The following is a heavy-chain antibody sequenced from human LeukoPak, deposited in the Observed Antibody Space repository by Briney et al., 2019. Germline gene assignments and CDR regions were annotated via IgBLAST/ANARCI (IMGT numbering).Heavy chain of an antibody. D-gene: IGHD3-3*01. J-gene: IGHJ4*02. Sequence: GSLRLSCAASGFTFSSYWMSWIRQPPGKGLEWIGEINHSGSTNYNPSLKSRVTISVNTSKNQFSLKLSSVTAADTAVYYCARGSYDFWSGYYGCFDYWGQGTLVTVSS. V-gene: IGHV4-34*01. CDR2: INHSGST. CDR1: GFTFSSYW. CDR3: ARGSYDFWSGYYGCFDY.